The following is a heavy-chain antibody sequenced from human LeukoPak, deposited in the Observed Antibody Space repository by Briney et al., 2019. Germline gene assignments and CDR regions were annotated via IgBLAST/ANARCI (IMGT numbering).Heavy chain of an antibody. CDR3: AKWGPYCVGDYCPALDS. D-gene: IGHD2-21*02. CDR2: INQDGSKK. J-gene: IGHJ4*02. V-gene: IGHV3-7*01. Sequence: PGGSLRLSCVASRFTFSNYWMSWVRQAPGKGLEWVANINQDGSKKRYADSMKGRFTISRDNAEESLYLQLNSLRAEDTAVYYCAKWGPYCVGDYCPALDSWGPGTLATVSS. CDR1: RFTFSNYW.